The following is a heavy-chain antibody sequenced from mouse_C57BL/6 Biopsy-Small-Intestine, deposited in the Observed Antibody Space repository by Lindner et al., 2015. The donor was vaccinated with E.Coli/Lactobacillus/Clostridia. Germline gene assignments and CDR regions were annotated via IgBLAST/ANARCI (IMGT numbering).Heavy chain of an antibody. CDR1: GYAFSTYW. CDR3: ARAGYGSSFWYFDV. CDR2: IYPGDGDI. J-gene: IGHJ1*03. Sequence: VQLQESGAELVKPGASVKISCKASGYAFSTYWMNWVKRRPGKGLEWIGQIYPGDGDINYNGKFKGKATLTADKSSSTAYMHLNSLTSEDSAVYFCARAGYGSSFWYFDVWGTGTTVTVSS. V-gene: IGHV1-80*01. D-gene: IGHD1-1*01.